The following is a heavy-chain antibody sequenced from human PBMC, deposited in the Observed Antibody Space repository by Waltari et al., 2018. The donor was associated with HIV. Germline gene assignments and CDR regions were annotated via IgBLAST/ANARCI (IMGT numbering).Heavy chain of an antibody. CDR3: ARDTLNFFFGLDV. CDR2: ISSSRFNI. Sequence: EEQLVESGGGLVHPGGSLKLSCAASGFSFGDYAMNWVRQAPGKGLEWIAYISSSRFNIKYVDSVRGRFTISRDNTQNSLSLQMNNLIDEDTAKYFCARDTLNFFFGLDVWGHGTTVAVSS. J-gene: IGHJ6*02. V-gene: IGHV3-48*02. CDR1: GFSFGDYA.